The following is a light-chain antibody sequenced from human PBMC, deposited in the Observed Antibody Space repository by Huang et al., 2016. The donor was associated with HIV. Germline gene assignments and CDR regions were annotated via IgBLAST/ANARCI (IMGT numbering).Light chain of an antibody. CDR3: QQSYGALSS. CDR1: QSVGTY. V-gene: IGKV1-39*01. Sequence: IQMTQSPTSLSASVGDRVFISCRTSQSVGTYLNWYQQKPGKAPKLLISSASTLHSGVPSRFSGGCSGTVFTLTIRGLQFDDFATYFCQQSYGALSSFGPGTRL. CDR2: SAS. J-gene: IGKJ5*01.